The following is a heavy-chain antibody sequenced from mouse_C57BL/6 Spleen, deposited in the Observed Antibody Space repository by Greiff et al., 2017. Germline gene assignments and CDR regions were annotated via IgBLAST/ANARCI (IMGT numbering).Heavy chain of an antibody. D-gene: IGHD1-1*01. CDR3: ARDYYGSFDY. CDR1: GFTFSDYG. CDR2: ISSGSSTI. V-gene: IGHV5-17*01. J-gene: IGHJ2*01. Sequence: EVKLVESGGGLVKPGGSLKLSCAASGFTFSDYGLHWVRQAPEKGLEWVAYISSGSSTIYYEDTVKGRFTFSRDNAKNTLFLQMTSLRSDDTAMYYCARDYYGSFDYWGQGTTLTVSS.